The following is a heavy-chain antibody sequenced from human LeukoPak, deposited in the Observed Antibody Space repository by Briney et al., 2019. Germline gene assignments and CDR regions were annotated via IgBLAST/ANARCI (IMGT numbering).Heavy chain of an antibody. Sequence: GGSLRLSCAASGFTFSGFGTHWVRQAPGKGLEWVAVIWYDGSNKYYADSVKGRFTISRDNPKNTLYVQMNSLRAGDTAVYYCARGRGADYGGNSGYFDYWGQGTLVTVSS. CDR1: GFTFSGFG. J-gene: IGHJ4*02. CDR3: ARGRGADYGGNSGYFDY. D-gene: IGHD4-23*01. V-gene: IGHV3-33*01. CDR2: IWYDGSNK.